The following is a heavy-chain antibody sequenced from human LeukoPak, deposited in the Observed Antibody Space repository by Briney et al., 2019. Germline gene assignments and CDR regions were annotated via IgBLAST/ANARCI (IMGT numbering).Heavy chain of an antibody. J-gene: IGHJ6*03. Sequence: ASVKVSCKVSGYTLTELSMHWVRQAPGKGREWMGGFDPEDGETIYAQKFQGRVTMTEDTSTDTAYMELSSLRSEDTAVYYCATAALSCSTSCRYYYYYMDVWGEGTTVTVSS. CDR1: GYTLTELS. V-gene: IGHV1-24*01. CDR2: FDPEDGET. CDR3: ATAALSCSTSCRYYYYYMDV. D-gene: IGHD2-2*01.